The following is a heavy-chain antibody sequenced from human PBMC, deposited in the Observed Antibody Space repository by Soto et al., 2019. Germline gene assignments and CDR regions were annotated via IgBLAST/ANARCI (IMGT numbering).Heavy chain of an antibody. CDR3: ARAEYTSLSDSYAMDV. CDR1: DDFISSYY. D-gene: IGHD2-2*01. CDR2: VSTSGAT. J-gene: IGHJ6*02. V-gene: IGHV4-4*07. Sequence: SETLSLTCTVSDDFISSYYWNWIRQPAGKGLEWIGRVSTSGATNYNPSLESRVTMSVDTSKKQFSLKLTSVTAADTAVYFCARAEYTSLSDSYAMDVWGQGTTVTVSS.